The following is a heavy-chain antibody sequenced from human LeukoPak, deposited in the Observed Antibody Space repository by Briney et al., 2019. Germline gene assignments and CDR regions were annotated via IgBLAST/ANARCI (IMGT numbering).Heavy chain of an antibody. V-gene: IGHV3-30*04. CDR2: ISYDGSNK. CDR1: EFTLSSYA. D-gene: IGHD2-21*01. CDR3: ARGVGEFDP. Sequence: GGPRSPSCQAPEFTLSSYARPWFRQPPGKGREWVAVISYDGSNKYYADSVKGRFTISRDNSKNTLYLQMNSLRAEDTAVYYCARGVGEFDPWGQGTLVTVSS. J-gene: IGHJ5*02.